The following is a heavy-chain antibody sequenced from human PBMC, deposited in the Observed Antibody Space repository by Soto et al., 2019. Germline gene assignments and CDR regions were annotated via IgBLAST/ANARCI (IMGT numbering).Heavy chain of an antibody. Sequence: GGSLRLSCASPGFIFSNYAVNWVRQAPGKGLEWVSVISDSGDITYYADSVKGQFTISRDNSKNTLSLQMNSLRAEDTAIYYCAKGRGVPTAAFDYWGQGILVTVSS. CDR1: GFIFSNYA. CDR3: AKGRGVPTAAFDY. V-gene: IGHV3-23*01. J-gene: IGHJ4*02. CDR2: ISDSGDIT. D-gene: IGHD6-25*01.